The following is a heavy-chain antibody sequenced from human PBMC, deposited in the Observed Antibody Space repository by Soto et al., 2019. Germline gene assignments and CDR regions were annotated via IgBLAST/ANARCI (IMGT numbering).Heavy chain of an antibody. D-gene: IGHD3-16*01. J-gene: IGHJ4*02. CDR3: AKDPLPVWGSYDSASCYFDY. CDR1: GFTFSSYG. V-gene: IGHV3-30*18. Sequence: QVQLVESGGGVVQPGRSLRLSCAASGFTFSSYGMHWVRQAPGKGLEWVAVISYDGSNKYYADSVKGRFTISRDNSKNTLYLQMNSLRAEDTAVYYCAKDPLPVWGSYDSASCYFDYWGQGTLVTVSS. CDR2: ISYDGSNK.